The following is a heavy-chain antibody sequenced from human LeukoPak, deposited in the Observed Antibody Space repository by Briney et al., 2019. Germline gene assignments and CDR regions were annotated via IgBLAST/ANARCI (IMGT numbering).Heavy chain of an antibody. Sequence: SVKVSCKASGYTFTSYDINWVRQATGQGLEWMGGIIPMFGTANYAEKFQGRVTITADESTSTAYMELSSLIAEDTAVYYCAKSSAGSSTIFRVVHYYYYYVDVWGKGTTVTVSS. V-gene: IGHV1-69*13. CDR2: IIPMFGTA. D-gene: IGHD3-3*01. CDR3: AKSSAGSSTIFRVVHYYYYYVDV. CDR1: GYTFTSYD. J-gene: IGHJ6*03.